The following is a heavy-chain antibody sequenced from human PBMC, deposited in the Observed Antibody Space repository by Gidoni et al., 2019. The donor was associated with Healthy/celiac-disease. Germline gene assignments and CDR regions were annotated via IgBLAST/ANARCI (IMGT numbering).Heavy chain of an antibody. Sequence: QVQLVESGGGVVQPGRSLRLSCAASGFTFSSSGMHWVRQAPGKGLEWVAVIWYDGSNKYYADSVKGRFTISRDNSKNTLYLQMNSLRAEDTAVYYCARDPVTTGYYYYYMDVWGKGTTVTVSS. CDR1: GFTFSSSG. CDR3: ARDPVTTGYYYYYMDV. CDR2: IWYDGSNK. J-gene: IGHJ6*03. V-gene: IGHV3-33*01. D-gene: IGHD4-4*01.